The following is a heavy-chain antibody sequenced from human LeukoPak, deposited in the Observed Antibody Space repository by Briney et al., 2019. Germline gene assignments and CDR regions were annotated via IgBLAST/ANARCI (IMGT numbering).Heavy chain of an antibody. D-gene: IGHD3-16*02. J-gene: IGHJ4*02. CDR1: GGSISSSSYY. V-gene: IGHV4-39*01. CDR3: ARQGAYHDYVWGSYRPYYFDY. CDR2: IYYSGST. Sequence: SETLSLTCTVSGGSISSSSYYWGWIRQPPGEGLEWIGSIYYSGSTYYNPSLKSRVTISVDTSKNQFSLKLSSVTAADTAVYYCARQGAYHDYVWGSYRPYYFDYWGQGTLVTVSS.